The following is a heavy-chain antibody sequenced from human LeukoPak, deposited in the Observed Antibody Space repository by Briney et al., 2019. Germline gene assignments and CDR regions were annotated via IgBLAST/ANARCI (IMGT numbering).Heavy chain of an antibody. Sequence: SETLSLTCAVYGGSFSGYYWSWIRQPPGKGLEWIGEINHSGSTNYNPSLKSRVTISVDTSKNQFSLKLSSVTAADTAVYYCARRNSGWHNNPPDCWGQGTLVTVSS. CDR2: INHSGST. V-gene: IGHV4-34*01. CDR3: ARRNSGWHNNPPDC. CDR1: GGSFSGYY. D-gene: IGHD6-19*01. J-gene: IGHJ4*02.